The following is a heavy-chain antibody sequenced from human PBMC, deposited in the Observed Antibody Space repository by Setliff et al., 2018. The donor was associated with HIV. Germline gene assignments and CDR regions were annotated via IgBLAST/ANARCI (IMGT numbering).Heavy chain of an antibody. V-gene: IGHV3-7*01. J-gene: IGHJ4*02. Sequence: GGSLRLSCEASGFSFSSYWMSWVRQAPGKGLEWVANIKQDGSEKHYMDSVKGRFTISRDNAKNSLYLQMTSLRVEDTAVYYCARKSGSFNYEDYWGQGTLVTVSS. CDR2: IKQDGSEK. D-gene: IGHD1-26*01. CDR3: ARKSGSFNYEDY. CDR1: GFSFSSYW.